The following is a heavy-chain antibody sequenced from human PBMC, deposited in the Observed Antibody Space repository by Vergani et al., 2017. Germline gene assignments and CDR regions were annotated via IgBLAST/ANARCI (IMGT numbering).Heavy chain of an antibody. CDR3: AREMRATANAGGFDY. J-gene: IGHJ4*02. CDR1: GGSISSGDYY. V-gene: IGHV4-30-4*01. Sequence: QVQLQESGPGLVKPSQTLSLTCTVSGGSISSGDYYWSWIRQPPGKGLEWIGYIYYSGSTYYNPSLKSRVTISVDTSKNQFSLKLSSVTAADTAVYYCAREMRATANAGGFDYWGQGTRVTVSS. CDR2: IYYSGST. D-gene: IGHD4-11*01.